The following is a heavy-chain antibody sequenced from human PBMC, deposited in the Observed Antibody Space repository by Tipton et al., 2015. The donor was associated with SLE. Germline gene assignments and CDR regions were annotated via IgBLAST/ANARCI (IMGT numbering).Heavy chain of an antibody. Sequence: TLSLTCTVSGGSISSYYWSWIRQPPGKGLEWIGYIYYSGSTNYNPSLKSRVTISVDTSKNQFSLKLSSVTAADTAVYYCARFQLELAYYFDYWGQGTLVTVSS. D-gene: IGHD1-7*01. CDR3: ARFQLELAYYFDY. CDR1: GGSISSYY. CDR2: IYYSGST. V-gene: IGHV4-59*01. J-gene: IGHJ4*02.